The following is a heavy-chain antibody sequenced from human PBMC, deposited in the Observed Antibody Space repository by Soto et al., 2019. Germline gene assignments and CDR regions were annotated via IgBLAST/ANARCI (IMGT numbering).Heavy chain of an antibody. J-gene: IGHJ3*02. CDR2: ISYDGSNK. Sequence: GGSLRLSCAASGFTFSSYAMHWVRQAPGKGLEWVAVISYDGSNKYYADSVKGRFTISRDNSKNTLYLQMNSLRAEDTAVYYCVRAHRDGYNCAFDIWGQGTMVTVSS. CDR3: VRAHRDGYNCAFDI. V-gene: IGHV3-30-3*01. D-gene: IGHD5-12*01. CDR1: GFTFSSYA.